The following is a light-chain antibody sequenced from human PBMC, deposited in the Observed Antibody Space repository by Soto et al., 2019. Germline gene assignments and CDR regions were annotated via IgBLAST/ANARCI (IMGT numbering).Light chain of an antibody. V-gene: IGLV1-44*01. CDR1: SSNIGIKA. J-gene: IGLJ2*01. Sequence: QSVLTQPPSASGTPGQRVTISCSGSSSNIGIKAVSWYQQLPRTAPKLLIYGSDQRPSGVPDRFSGSKSGTSGSLAISGLQSEDEADYFCAAWDDSLAGLVFGGGTKLTVL. CDR3: AAWDDSLAGLV. CDR2: GSD.